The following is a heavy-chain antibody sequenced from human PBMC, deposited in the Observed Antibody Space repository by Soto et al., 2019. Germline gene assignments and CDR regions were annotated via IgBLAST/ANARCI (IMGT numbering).Heavy chain of an antibody. Sequence: QVTLKESGPVLVKPTETLTLTCTVSGFSLSNARMGVSWIRQPPGKALEWLAHIFSNDEKSYSTSLKSRLTISKDTSKSQVVLTMTNMDPVDTATYYCARIPYYYDSSGYYWFPYYYYGMDVWGQGTTVTVSS. CDR3: ARIPYYYDSSGYYWFPYYYYGMDV. V-gene: IGHV2-26*01. J-gene: IGHJ6*02. CDR1: GFSLSNARMG. CDR2: IFSNDEK. D-gene: IGHD3-22*01.